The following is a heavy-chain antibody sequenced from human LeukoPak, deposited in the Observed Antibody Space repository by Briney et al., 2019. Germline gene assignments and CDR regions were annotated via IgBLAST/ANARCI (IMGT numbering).Heavy chain of an antibody. J-gene: IGHJ5*02. CDR1: GGSFSGYY. CDR3: ARVVTVITGANWFDP. D-gene: IGHD4-11*01. CDR2: INHSGST. V-gene: IGHV4-34*01. Sequence: SETLSLTCAVYGGSFSGYYWSWIRQPPGKGLEWIGEINHSGSTNYNPSLKSRVTISVDTSKNQFSLKLSSVTAADTAVYYCARVVTVITGANWFDPWGQGTLVTVSS.